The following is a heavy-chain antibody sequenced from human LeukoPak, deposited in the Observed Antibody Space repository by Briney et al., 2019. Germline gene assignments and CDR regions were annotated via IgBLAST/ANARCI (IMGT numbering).Heavy chain of an antibody. V-gene: IGHV4-31*03. D-gene: IGHD4-23*01. Sequence: PSETLSLTCTVSGGSISSGGYYWSRIRQHPGKGLEWIGYIYYSGSTYYNPSLKSRVTIPVDTSKNQFSLKLSSVTAADTAVYYCARPTVVKGLYAFDIWGQGTMVTVSS. CDR2: IYYSGST. J-gene: IGHJ3*02. CDR3: ARPTVVKGLYAFDI. CDR1: GGSISSGGYY.